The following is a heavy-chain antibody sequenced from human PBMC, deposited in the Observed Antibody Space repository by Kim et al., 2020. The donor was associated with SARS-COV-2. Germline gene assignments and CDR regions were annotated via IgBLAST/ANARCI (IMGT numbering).Heavy chain of an antibody. V-gene: IGHV1-18*01. CDR3: ARDSYMSLGYSYGTNILGYYYGMDV. D-gene: IGHD5-18*01. CDR2: ISAYNGNT. J-gene: IGHJ6*02. CDR1: GYTFTSYG. Sequence: ASVKVSCKASGYTFTSYGISWVRQAPGQGLEWMGWISAYNGNTNYAQKLQGRVTMTTDTSTSTAYMELRSLRFDDTAVYYCARDSYMSLGYSYGTNILGYYYGMDVWCQGTTVTVSS.